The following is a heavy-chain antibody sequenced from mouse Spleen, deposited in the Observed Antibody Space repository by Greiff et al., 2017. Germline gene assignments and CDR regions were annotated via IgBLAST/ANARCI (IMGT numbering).Heavy chain of an antibody. CDR2: IWSGGST. CDR3: ARNWGVRRYWYFDV. V-gene: IGHV2-4*02. J-gene: IGHJ1*01. D-gene: IGHD2-14*01. CDR1: GFSLTSYG. Sequence: VKLVESGPGLVQPSQSLSITCTVSGFSLTSYGVHWVRQPPGKGLEWLGVIWSGGSTDYNAAFISRLSISKDNSKSQVFFKINRLQAYDTARYYRARNWGVRRYWYFDVWGAGTTVTVSS.